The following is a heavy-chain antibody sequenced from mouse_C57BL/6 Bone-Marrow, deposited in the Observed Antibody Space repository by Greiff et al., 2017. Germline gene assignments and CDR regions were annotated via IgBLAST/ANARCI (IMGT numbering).Heavy chain of an antibody. J-gene: IGHJ2*01. CDR1: GFNIKDDY. CDR3: TTGDWGY. CDR2: IDPENGDT. V-gene: IGHV14-4*01. Sequence: VQLKESGAELVRPGASVKLSCTASGFNIKDDYMHWVKQRPEQGLEWIGWIDPENGDTEYASKFQGKATITADTSSNTAYLQLSSLTSEDTAVYYCTTGDWGYWGQGTTLTVSS.